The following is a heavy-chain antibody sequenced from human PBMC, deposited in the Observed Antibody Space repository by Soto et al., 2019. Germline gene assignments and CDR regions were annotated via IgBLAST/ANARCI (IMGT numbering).Heavy chain of an antibody. CDR3: PKTPGVITVITSFDH. Sequence: PGGSLRLSCVASGFTFNKYALAWVRQAPGKGLEWVSAISGSGASTYDADSVKGRFTISRDNSNNTLYLQMNSLRAEDTAVYYSPKTPGVITVITSFDHWGQGTPVTVSS. J-gene: IGHJ4*02. CDR1: GFTFNKYA. D-gene: IGHD3-16*01. CDR2: ISGSGAST. V-gene: IGHV3-23*01.